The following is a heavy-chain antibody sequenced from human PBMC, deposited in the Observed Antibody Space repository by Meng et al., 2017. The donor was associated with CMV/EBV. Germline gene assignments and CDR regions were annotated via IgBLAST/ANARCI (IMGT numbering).Heavy chain of an antibody. Sequence: GGSLRLSCAASGFTFSSYSMNWVRQAPGKGLEWVSYISSSGSTIYYADSVKGRFTISRDNAKNSLYLQMNSLRAEDTAVYYCARDSRLWSNYYYYGMDVWGQGTTVTVSS. D-gene: IGHD4/OR15-4a*01. J-gene: IGHJ6*02. V-gene: IGHV3-48*04. CDR1: GFTFSSYS. CDR2: ISSSGSTI. CDR3: ARDSRLWSNYYYYGMDV.